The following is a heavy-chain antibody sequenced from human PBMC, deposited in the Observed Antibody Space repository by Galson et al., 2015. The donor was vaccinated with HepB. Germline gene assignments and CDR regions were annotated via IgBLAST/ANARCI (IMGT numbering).Heavy chain of an antibody. CDR1: RASVSSKSAT. CDR3: TRGQLGATDY. V-gene: IGHV6-1*01. CDR2: TYYRSKWIN. Sequence: CAISRASVSSKSATWNWIRQSPSRGLEWLGKTYYRSKWINDYAVPVKRRITISTDTSKNQFSLQLNSVTPEDTAVYYCTRGQLGATDYWGQGALVTVSS. J-gene: IGHJ4*02. D-gene: IGHD1-1*01.